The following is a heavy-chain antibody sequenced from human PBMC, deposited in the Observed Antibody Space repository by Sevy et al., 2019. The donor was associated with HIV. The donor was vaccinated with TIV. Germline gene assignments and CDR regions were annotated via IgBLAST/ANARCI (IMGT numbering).Heavy chain of an antibody. J-gene: IGHJ4*02. CDR2: INHSGST. Sequence: SETLSLTCAVYGGSFSGYFWSWIRQSPGKGLEWIGEINHSGSTNYNPSLKRRVTMSVDTSKNQFSLKLSSATAAYTAVYYWARVRGYSYGGLDFWGQGTLVTVSS. V-gene: IGHV4-34*01. CDR1: GGSFSGYF. D-gene: IGHD5-18*01. CDR3: ARVRGYSYGGLDF.